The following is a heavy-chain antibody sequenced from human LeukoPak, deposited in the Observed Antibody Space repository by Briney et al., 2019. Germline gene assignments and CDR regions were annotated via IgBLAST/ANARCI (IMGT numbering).Heavy chain of an antibody. Sequence: ASVKVSCKASGYTYTSYGISWVRQAPGQGLEWMGWISAHNGNTNYAQKLQGRVTMTTDTSTSTAYMELRSLRSDDTAVYYCARDEGRVHDYADWGQGTLVTVSS. J-gene: IGHJ4*02. CDR2: ISAHNGNT. D-gene: IGHD3-16*01. CDR3: ARDEGRVHDYAD. V-gene: IGHV1-18*01. CDR1: GYTYTSYG.